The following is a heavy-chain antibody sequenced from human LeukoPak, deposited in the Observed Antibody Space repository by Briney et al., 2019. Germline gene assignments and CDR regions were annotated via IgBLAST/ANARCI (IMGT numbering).Heavy chain of an antibody. V-gene: IGHV4-34*01. J-gene: IGHJ5*02. Sequence: PSETLSLTCAVYGGSFSGYYWSWIRQPPGKGLEWIGEINHSGSTNYNPSLKSRVTISVDTSKNQFPLKLSSVTAADTAVYYCARGRGSSWYGWFDPWGQGTLVTVSS. CDR1: GGSFSGYY. CDR3: ARGRGSSWYGWFDP. CDR2: INHSGST. D-gene: IGHD6-13*01.